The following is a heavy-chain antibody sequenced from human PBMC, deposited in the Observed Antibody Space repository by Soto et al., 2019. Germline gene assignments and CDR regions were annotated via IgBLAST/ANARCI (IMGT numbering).Heavy chain of an antibody. CDR2: TYYRLRWYN. V-gene: IGHV6-1*01. J-gene: IGHJ6*04. Sequence: SETLSLTCAISGDSVSGNSASWNWIRQSPSRGLEWLGRTYYRLRWYNDYAVSVKSRITVTPDTSKSQFSLHLNSVTPEDTAVYYCGREFPYYVSSYNGLDDWGKGDTVTVSA. CDR3: GREFPYYVSSYNGLDD. CDR1: GDSVSGNSAS. D-gene: IGHD3-16*01.